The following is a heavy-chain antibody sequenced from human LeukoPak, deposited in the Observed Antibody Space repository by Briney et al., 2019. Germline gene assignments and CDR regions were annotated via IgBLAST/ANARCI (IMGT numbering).Heavy chain of an antibody. J-gene: IGHJ5*02. CDR1: GYTFTSYG. CDR3: ARTGYCSGGSCGRDWFDP. CDR2: ISAYNGNT. D-gene: IGHD2-15*01. V-gene: IGHV1-18*01. Sequence: ASVKVSCKASGYTFTSYGISWVRQAPGQGLEWMGWISAYNGNTNYAQKLQGRVTMTTDTSTSTAYMELRSLRFDDTAVYYCARTGYCSGGSCGRDWFDPWGQGTLVTVSS.